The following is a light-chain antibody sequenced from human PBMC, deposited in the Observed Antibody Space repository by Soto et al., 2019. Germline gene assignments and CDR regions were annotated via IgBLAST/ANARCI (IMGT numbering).Light chain of an antibody. V-gene: IGKV3-20*01. CDR1: QYISTK. J-gene: IGKJ1*01. Sequence: VLTQSPDSLSLSPGERATLFCRSNQYISTKLAWYQQKPGRAPRLLFSGASSRATDTPDRFSGSGSGTDFTLIISGVEAEDFAIYYCQQYGASPWTFGQGTKVDI. CDR3: QQYGASPWT. CDR2: GAS.